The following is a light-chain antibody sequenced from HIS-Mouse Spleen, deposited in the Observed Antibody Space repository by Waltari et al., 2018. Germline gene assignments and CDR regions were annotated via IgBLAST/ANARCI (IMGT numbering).Light chain of an antibody. CDR1: SRDVGGYNY. J-gene: IGLJ2*01. CDR2: EVS. Sequence: QSALPQPASVSASPGQSITISCTGTSRDVGGYNYVSWYQQHPGKAPKLMIYEVSNRPSGVSNRFSGSKSGNTASLTISGLQAEDEADYYCSSYTSSSTVVFGGGTKLTVL. CDR3: SSYTSSSTVV. V-gene: IGLV2-14*01.